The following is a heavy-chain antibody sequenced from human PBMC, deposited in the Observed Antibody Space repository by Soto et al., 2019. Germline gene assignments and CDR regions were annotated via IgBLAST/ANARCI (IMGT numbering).Heavy chain of an antibody. CDR3: ANRSSSSTFDY. V-gene: IGHV3-23*01. Sequence: EVQLLESGGGLVQPGESLRLSCAASGFTFSSYVMSWVRQAPGKGLEWVSVISGSDDSTYYADSVKGRFTISRDNSKNTLYLQMNSLRAEDTAVYYCANRSSSSTFDYWGQGTLVTVSS. J-gene: IGHJ4*02. D-gene: IGHD6-6*01. CDR1: GFTFSSYV. CDR2: ISGSDDST.